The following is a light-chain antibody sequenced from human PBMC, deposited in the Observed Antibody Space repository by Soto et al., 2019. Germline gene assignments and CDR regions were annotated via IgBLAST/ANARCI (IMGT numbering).Light chain of an antibody. J-gene: IGKJ3*01. CDR3: QQYRSTPFT. V-gene: IGKV3-20*01. CDR1: QSVSDNY. Sequence: EIVLTQSPGTLSLSPGERATLSCRASQSVSDNYLAWFQQKPGQAPRLLIYGASSRATGIPDRFSGSGSGTDFTLTISRLEPEDFAVYYCQQYRSTPFTCGPGTKVDIK. CDR2: GAS.